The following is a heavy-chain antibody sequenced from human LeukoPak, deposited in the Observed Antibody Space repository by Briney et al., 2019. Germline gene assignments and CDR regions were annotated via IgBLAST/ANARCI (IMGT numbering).Heavy chain of an antibody. D-gene: IGHD3-3*01. CDR3: ARARYYDFWSGYYYYYGMDV. CDR1: GYTFTSYY. V-gene: IGHV1-46*01. CDR2: INPSGGST. Sequence: ASVKVSCKASGYTFTSYYMHWVRQAPGQGLEWMGIINPSGGSTSYAQKFQGRVTMTRDTSTSTVYMELSSLRSEDTAVYYCARARYYDFWSGYYYYYGMDVWGQGTTVTVSS. J-gene: IGHJ6*02.